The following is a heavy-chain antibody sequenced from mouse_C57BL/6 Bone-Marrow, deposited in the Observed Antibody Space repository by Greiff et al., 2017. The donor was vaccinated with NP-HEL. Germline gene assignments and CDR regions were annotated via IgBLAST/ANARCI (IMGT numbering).Heavy chain of an antibody. Sequence: EVKLVESGGGLVQSGRSLRLSCATSGFTFSDFYMEWVRQAPGKGLEWIAASRNKANDYTTEYSASVKGRFIVSRDTSQSILYLQMNALRAEDTAIYYCARDAGYYGSRWYFDVWAQGPRSPSPQ. CDR2: SRNKANDYTT. J-gene: IGHJ1*03. V-gene: IGHV7-1*01. D-gene: IGHD1-1*01. CDR1: GFTFSDFY. CDR3: ARDAGYYGSRWYFDV.